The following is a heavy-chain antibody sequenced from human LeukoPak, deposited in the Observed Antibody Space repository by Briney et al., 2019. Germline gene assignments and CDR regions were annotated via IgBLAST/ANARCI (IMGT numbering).Heavy chain of an antibody. J-gene: IGHJ4*02. Sequence: GASVKVSCKASGYTFTGYYMHWVRQAPGQGLEWMGWINPNSGGTNYAQKFQGRVTMTRDTSISTAYMELSRLRSDDTAVYYCARGGEMATTGGGSDYWGQGTLVTVSS. CDR2: INPNSGGT. V-gene: IGHV1-2*02. D-gene: IGHD5-24*01. CDR3: ARGGEMATTGGGSDY. CDR1: GYTFTGYY.